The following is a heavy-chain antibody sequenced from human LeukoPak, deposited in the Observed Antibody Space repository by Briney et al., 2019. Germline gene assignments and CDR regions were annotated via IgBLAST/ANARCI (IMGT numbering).Heavy chain of an antibody. CDR3: AKDYSGSYQYFQH. J-gene: IGHJ1*01. V-gene: IGHV3-33*06. Sequence: GGSLRLSCAASGFTFSNYGMHWVRQAPGKGLEWVALIWYDGSNKFYADSVKGRFTISRDNSRGTLYLQMSSLRAEDTAMYYCAKDYSGSYQYFQHWGQGTLVTVS. D-gene: IGHD1-26*01. CDR1: GFTFSNYG. CDR2: IWYDGSNK.